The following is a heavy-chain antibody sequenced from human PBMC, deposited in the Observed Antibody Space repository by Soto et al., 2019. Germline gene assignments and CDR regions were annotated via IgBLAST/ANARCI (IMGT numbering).Heavy chain of an antibody. CDR1: GGSISSYY. CDR3: ARALSYHDVLTGRGWVFYFDY. CDR2: IYYSGNT. J-gene: IGHJ4*02. V-gene: IGHV4-59*01. D-gene: IGHD3-9*01. Sequence: QVRLQESGPGLVKPSETLSLTCTVSGGSISSYYWSWIRQPPGRGLEWIGDIYYSGNTNYNPSLKSRVTISVDTSRSQFSLELKSATAADTAVYYCARALSYHDVLTGRGWVFYFDYWGQGALVIVSS.